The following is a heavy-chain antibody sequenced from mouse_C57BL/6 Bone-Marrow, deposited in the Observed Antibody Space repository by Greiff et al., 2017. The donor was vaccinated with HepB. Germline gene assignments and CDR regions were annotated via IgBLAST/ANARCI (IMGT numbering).Heavy chain of an antibody. V-gene: IGHV3-3*01. J-gene: IGHJ4*01. CDR1: GFSINSDCY. CDR2: TFYSGIT. Sequence: EVKLVESGPSLVRPSQTLSLTCTVTGFSINSDCYWIWIRQFPGNKLEYIGYTFYSGITYYNPSLESRTYITRDTSKNQFSLKLSSVTTEDTATYYCARASYYSNYDYAMDYWGQGTSVTVSS. CDR3: ARASYYSNYDYAMDY. D-gene: IGHD2-5*01.